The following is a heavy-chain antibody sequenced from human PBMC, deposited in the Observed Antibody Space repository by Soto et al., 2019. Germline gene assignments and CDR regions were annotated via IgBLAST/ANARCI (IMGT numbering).Heavy chain of an antibody. J-gene: IGHJ5*02. D-gene: IGHD6-6*01. CDR1: GGSMNYYY. Sequence: LSLTCTVSGGSMNYYYWIWIRQSPGKRLQWTGYIYYTGNINYNPSLESRVTMSVDTSKNQFSLKLRSVTAADTAVYYCARAGNSSSFWFDPWGQGTRVTVSS. CDR3: ARAGNSSSFWFDP. V-gene: IGHV4-59*01. CDR2: IYYTGNI.